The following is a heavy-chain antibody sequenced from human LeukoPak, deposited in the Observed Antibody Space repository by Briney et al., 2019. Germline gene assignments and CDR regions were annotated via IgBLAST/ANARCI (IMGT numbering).Heavy chain of an antibody. Sequence: SVKVSCKASGGTFSSYAISWVRQAPGQGLEWMGGISPIFGTANYVQKFLGRVTITSDESTSTAYMELSSLRSEDTAVYYCASGQYKANNWFDPWGQGTLVTVSS. CDR1: GGTFSSYA. CDR2: ISPIFGTA. D-gene: IGHD3-9*01. V-gene: IGHV1-69*01. J-gene: IGHJ5*02. CDR3: ASGQYKANNWFDP.